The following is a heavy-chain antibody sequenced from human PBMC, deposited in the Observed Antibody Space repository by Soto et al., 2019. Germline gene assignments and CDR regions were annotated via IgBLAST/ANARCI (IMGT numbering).Heavy chain of an antibody. V-gene: IGHV1-24*01. D-gene: IGHD1-1*01. CDR1: GYTLTELS. CDR3: ATEMTGTRPLLYYYCYGMDV. Sequence: QVQLVQSGAEVKKPGASVKVSCKVSGYTLTELSMHWVRQAPGKGLEWMGGFDPEDGETIYAQKFQGRVTMTEDTSTDTAYMELSSLRSEDTAVYYCATEMTGTRPLLYYYCYGMDVWGQGTTVTVSS. CDR2: FDPEDGET. J-gene: IGHJ6*02.